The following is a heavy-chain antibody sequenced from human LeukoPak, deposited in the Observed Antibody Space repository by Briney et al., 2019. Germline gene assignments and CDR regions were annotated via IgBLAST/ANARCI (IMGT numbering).Heavy chain of an antibody. Sequence: SETLSLTCTVSGGSVSSGNYYWSWIRQPPGKGLEWIGDVYYSGSTNYNPSLKSRVTISVDTSKNQFSLKLSSVTTADTAVYYCASLYSSSWYKAFDIWGQGTMVTVSS. CDR2: VYYSGST. J-gene: IGHJ3*02. CDR3: ASLYSSSWYKAFDI. V-gene: IGHV4-61*01. CDR1: GGSVSSGNYY. D-gene: IGHD6-13*01.